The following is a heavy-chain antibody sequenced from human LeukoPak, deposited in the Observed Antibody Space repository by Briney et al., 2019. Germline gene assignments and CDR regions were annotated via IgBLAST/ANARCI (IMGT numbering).Heavy chain of an antibody. CDR3: AKRGVVIRVILVGFHKEAYYFDS. CDR2: IYSGGST. V-gene: IGHV3-53*01. Sequence: GGSLRLSCAASGFTVSSNYMSWVRQAPGKGLEWVSVIYSGGSTYYADSVKGRFTISRDNPKNTLYLQMNSLRAEDTAVYFCAKRGVVIRVILVGFHKEAYYFDSWGQGALVTVSS. D-gene: IGHD3-22*01. CDR1: GFTVSSNY. J-gene: IGHJ4*02.